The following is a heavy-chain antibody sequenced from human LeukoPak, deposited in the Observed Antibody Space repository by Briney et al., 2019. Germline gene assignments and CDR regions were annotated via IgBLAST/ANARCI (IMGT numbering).Heavy chain of an antibody. CDR2: ISGSDGRT. CDR1: GFTFSTFA. D-gene: IGHD2/OR15-2a*01. CDR3: ARAGNTRFDY. Sequence: GGSLRLSCAASGFTFSTFAMSWVRQAPGKGLEWVSGISGSDGRTYYADSVKGRFTISRDNSKNTLYLQMNSLRAEDTAVYYCARAGNTRFDYWGQGTLVTVSS. J-gene: IGHJ4*02. V-gene: IGHV3-23*01.